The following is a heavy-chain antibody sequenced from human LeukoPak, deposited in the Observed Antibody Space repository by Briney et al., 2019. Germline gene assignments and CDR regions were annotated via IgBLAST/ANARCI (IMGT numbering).Heavy chain of an antibody. CDR3: ARRRSASSQADY. Sequence: SETLSLTCAVSGYSISSGYYYVWIRQPPGKGLEWIGNIFHSGSTYYNPSLKSRVTISVDTSKNQFSLKLNSITAADTAVYYCARRRSASSQADYWGQGTLVTVSS. J-gene: IGHJ4*02. D-gene: IGHD1-26*01. CDR1: GYSISSGYY. V-gene: IGHV4-38-2*01. CDR2: IFHSGST.